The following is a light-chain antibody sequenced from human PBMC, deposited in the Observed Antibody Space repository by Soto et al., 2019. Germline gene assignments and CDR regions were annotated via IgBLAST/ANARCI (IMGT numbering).Light chain of an antibody. CDR3: LQYQSYWT. J-gene: IGKJ1*01. CDR1: QSISRQ. CDR2: QAS. V-gene: IGKV1-5*03. Sequence: IQMTQSPSTLSASVGDRVSITCRASQSISRQLAWYQQKPGKAPNLLIYQASNLETGVPSRFTGSGSGTEFTLTISSLQPGDLATYYCLQYQSYWTFGQGTKVEVK.